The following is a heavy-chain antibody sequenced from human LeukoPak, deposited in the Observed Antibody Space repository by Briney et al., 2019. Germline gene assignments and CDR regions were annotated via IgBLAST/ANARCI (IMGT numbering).Heavy chain of an antibody. J-gene: IGHJ4*02. D-gene: IGHD4/OR15-4a*01. CDR2: IIPIFGTA. CDR1: GGTFSSYA. V-gene: IGHV1-69*05. Sequence: SVKVSCKASGGTFSSYAISWVRQAPGQGLEWMGGIIPIFGTANYAQKFQGRVTMTRDTSTSTVYMELSSLRSEDTAVYYCARERDDYALDYWGQGTLVTVSS. CDR3: ARERDDYALDY.